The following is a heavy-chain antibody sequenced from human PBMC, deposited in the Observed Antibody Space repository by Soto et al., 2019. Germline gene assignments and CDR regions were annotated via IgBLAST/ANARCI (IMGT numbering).Heavy chain of an antibody. CDR3: AKGGGYCSGGSCNVSPGSD. V-gene: IGHV3-23*01. Sequence: VQLLESGGGLVQPGGSLRLSCAASGFTFRSYAMSWVRQVPGKGLEWVSAISRNGDATYYADSVKGRFTISRDNSRNKLYLEMNSLIDEYTGIYDCAKGGGYCSGGSCNVSPGSDWGQGTLVTVSS. CDR2: ISRNGDAT. J-gene: IGHJ4*02. D-gene: IGHD2-15*01. CDR1: GFTFRSYA.